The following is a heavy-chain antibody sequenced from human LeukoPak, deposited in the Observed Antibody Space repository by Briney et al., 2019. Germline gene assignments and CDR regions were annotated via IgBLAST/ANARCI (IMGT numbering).Heavy chain of an antibody. D-gene: IGHD6-13*01. CDR2: IWYDGSNK. V-gene: IGHV3-33*01. Sequence: GGSLRLSCAASGFTFSSYGMHWVRQAPGKGLEWVAVIWYDGSNKYYADSVKGRFTISRDNSKNTLYLQMNSLRAEDTAVYYCARDRASDLYSSSWYQLDYWGQGTLVTVSS. CDR1: GFTFSSYG. J-gene: IGHJ4*02. CDR3: ARDRASDLYSSSWYQLDY.